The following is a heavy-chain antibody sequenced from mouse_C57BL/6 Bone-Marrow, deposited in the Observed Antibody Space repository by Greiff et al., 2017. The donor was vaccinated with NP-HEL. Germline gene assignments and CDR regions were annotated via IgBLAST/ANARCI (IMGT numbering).Heavy chain of an antibody. J-gene: IGHJ2*01. CDR2: INPSSGYT. CDR3: ARWAY. Sequence: VQLQQSGAELAKPGASVKLSCKASGYTFTSYWMHWVKQRPGQGLEWIGHINPSSGYTKYNQKFKDKATLTAAKSASTAYMQLSSLTYEDSAVYYCARWAYWGQGTTLTVSS. CDR1: GYTFTSYW. V-gene: IGHV1-7*01.